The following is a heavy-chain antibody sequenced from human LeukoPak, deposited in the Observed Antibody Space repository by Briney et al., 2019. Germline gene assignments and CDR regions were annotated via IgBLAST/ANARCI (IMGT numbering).Heavy chain of an antibody. D-gene: IGHD2-2*01. CDR3: ARVWAAMYYYYYGMDV. CDR1: GLTFSTYS. Sequence: KPGGSLRLSCAASGLTFSTYSMNWVRQAPGKGLEWVSSISSSSSNIYYADSVKGRFTISRDNSKNTLYLQMNSLRAEDTAVYYCARVWAAMYYYYYGMDVWGQGTTVTVSS. V-gene: IGHV3-21*01. J-gene: IGHJ6*02. CDR2: ISSSSSNI.